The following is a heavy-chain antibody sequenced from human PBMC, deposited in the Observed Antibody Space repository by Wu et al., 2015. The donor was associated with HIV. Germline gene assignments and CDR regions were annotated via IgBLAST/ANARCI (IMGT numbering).Heavy chain of an antibody. V-gene: IGHV1-69*05. Sequence: QVQLVQSGAEVKKPGSSVKVSCKASGGTFSSYAISWVRQAPGQGLEWMGGIIPIFGTANYAQKFQGRVTITTDESTSTAYMELSSLRSEDTAVYYCARDPVGDDDSSGNYYGMDVWGQGTTVTVSS. J-gene: IGHJ6*02. CDR3: ARDPVGDDDSSGNYYGMDV. D-gene: IGHD3-22*01. CDR1: GGTFSSYA. CDR2: IIPIFGTA.